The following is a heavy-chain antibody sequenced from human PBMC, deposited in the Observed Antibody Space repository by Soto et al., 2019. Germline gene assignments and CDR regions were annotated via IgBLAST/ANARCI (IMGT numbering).Heavy chain of an antibody. D-gene: IGHD2-2*01. Sequence: EVQLVESGGGLVQPGGSLRLSCAASEFTFSSYWMNWVRQAPGKGLEWVANIKEDGSEKYYVDSVKGRFTISRDNAKKSLDLQMNSLRGEDTAVYYCARDLGAPGRGSAVGYYYHYGMDVWGQGTTVTVSS. V-gene: IGHV3-7*05. CDR3: ARDLGAPGRGSAVGYYYHYGMDV. CDR1: EFTFSSYW. J-gene: IGHJ6*02. CDR2: IKEDGSEK.